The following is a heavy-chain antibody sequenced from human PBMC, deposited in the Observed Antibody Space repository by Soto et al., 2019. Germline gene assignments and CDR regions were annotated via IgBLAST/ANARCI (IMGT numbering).Heavy chain of an antibody. CDR3: ARNCISTSCYGVYFDY. Sequence: ASVKVSCKASGYTFTSYGISWVRQAPGQGLEWMGWISAYNGNTNYAQKLQGRVTMTTDTSTSIAYMELRSLRSDDTAVYYCARNCISTSCYGVYFDYWGQGTLVTVS. CDR2: ISAYNGNT. J-gene: IGHJ4*02. CDR1: GYTFTSYG. V-gene: IGHV1-18*01. D-gene: IGHD2-2*01.